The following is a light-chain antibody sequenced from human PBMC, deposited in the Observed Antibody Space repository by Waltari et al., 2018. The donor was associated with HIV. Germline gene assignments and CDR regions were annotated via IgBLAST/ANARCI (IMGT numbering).Light chain of an antibody. CDR3: QQRSSRPPLT. J-gene: IGKJ4*01. CDR2: DVS. CDR1: QRLGPY. V-gene: IGKV3-11*01. Sequence: IVLTQSPGTLSLSPGDRATLSCRASQRLGPYVAWYQQKPGQAPRLLIYDVSNRATDNPARVRGRWAGKGFTPPIRSLWPGEFGIDYCQQRSSRPPLTFGGGTRVEIK.